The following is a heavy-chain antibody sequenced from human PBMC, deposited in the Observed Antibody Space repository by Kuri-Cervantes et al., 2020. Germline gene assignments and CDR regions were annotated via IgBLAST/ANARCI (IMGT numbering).Heavy chain of an antibody. Sequence: LKISCAASGFTFSSYSMNWVRQAPGKGLEWVSSISSSSSYIYYADSVKGRFTISRDNAKNSLYLQMNSLRAEDTAVYYCARGDYHGSGSYYTPLDYWGQGTLVTVSS. V-gene: IGHV3-21*01. CDR3: ARGDYHGSGSYYTPLDY. J-gene: IGHJ4*02. CDR1: GFTFSSYS. CDR2: ISSSSSYI. D-gene: IGHD3-10*01.